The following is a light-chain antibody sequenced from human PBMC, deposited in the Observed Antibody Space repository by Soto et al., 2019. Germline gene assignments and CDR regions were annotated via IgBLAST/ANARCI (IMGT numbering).Light chain of an antibody. CDR1: QSVGNN. J-gene: IGKJ4*01. CDR2: GVS. CDR3: QQYDDRPLT. Sequence: EVLMVQSPASLSLSPGERATLSCRASQSVGNNLAWYQQKPGRAPRLLIYGVSTRATGVPVRFSGSGSGTDFTLIISSLQSEDFAVYFWQQYDDRPLTFGGGTTVEI. V-gene: IGKV3D-15*01.